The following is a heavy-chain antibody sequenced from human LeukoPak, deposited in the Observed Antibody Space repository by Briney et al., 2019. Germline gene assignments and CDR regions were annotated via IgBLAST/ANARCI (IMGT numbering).Heavy chain of an antibody. CDR1: GYTFTSYY. D-gene: IGHD6-13*01. V-gene: IGHV1-46*01. Sequence: ASVKVSCKASGYTFTSYYMHWVRQAPGQGLEWMGIINPSGGSTSYAQKFQGRVTMTRDTSTSTVHMELSSLRSEDTAVYYCARDRLDSSSWYYYYYGMDVWGQGTTVTVSS. J-gene: IGHJ6*02. CDR2: INPSGGST. CDR3: ARDRLDSSSWYYYYYGMDV.